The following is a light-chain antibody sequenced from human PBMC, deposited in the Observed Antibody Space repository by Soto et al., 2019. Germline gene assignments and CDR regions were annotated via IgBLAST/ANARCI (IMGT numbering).Light chain of an antibody. Sequence: QAVVTQPSSVSEAPRQRVTISCSGSSSNIGNNAVNWYQQLPGKAPKLLIYYDDLLPSGVSDRFSGSKSGTSASLAISGLQSEDEADYYCAAWDDSLKGYVFGTGTKVTVL. J-gene: IGLJ1*01. V-gene: IGLV1-36*01. CDR1: SSNIGNNA. CDR3: AAWDDSLKGYV. CDR2: YDD.